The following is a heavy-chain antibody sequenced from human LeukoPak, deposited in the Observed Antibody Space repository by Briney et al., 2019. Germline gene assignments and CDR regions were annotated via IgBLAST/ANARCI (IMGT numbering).Heavy chain of an antibody. Sequence: ASVKASCKASGYTFTGYYMHWVRQPPGQGLEWMGWINPNSGGTHYAQKFQGRVTVTRDTSISTTYMDLSRLKSDDTAIYYCARKGEIYGDYDYWGQGTLVTVSS. V-gene: IGHV1-2*02. D-gene: IGHD4-17*01. CDR1: GYTFTGYY. J-gene: IGHJ4*02. CDR3: ARKGEIYGDYDY. CDR2: INPNSGGT.